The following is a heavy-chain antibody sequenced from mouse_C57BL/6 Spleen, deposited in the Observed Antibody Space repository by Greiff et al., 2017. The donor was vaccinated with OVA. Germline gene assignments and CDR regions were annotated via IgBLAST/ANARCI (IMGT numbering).Heavy chain of an antibody. V-gene: IGHV1-82*01. Sequence: QVQLQQSGPELVKPGASVKISCKASGYAFSSSWMNWVKQRPGKGLEWIGRIYPGDGDTNYNGKFKGKATLTADKSSSTAYMQLSSLTSEDSAVYFGARAGGGVYDGYSWFAYWGQGTLVTVSA. CDR3: ARAGGGVYDGYSWFAY. CDR2: IYPGDGDT. CDR1: GYAFSSSW. J-gene: IGHJ3*01. D-gene: IGHD2-3*01.